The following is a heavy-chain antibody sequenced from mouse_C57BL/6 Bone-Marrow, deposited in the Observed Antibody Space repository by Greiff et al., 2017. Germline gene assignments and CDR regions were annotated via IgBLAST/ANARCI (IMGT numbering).Heavy chain of an antibody. Sequence: EVQRVESGGGLVKPGGSLKLSCAASGFTFSSYAMSWVRQTPEKRLEWVATISDGGSYTYYPDNVKGRFTISRDNAKNNLYLQMSHLKSEDTAMYYCARGYYGSSYAYFDVWGTGTTVTVSS. J-gene: IGHJ1*03. CDR2: ISDGGSYT. V-gene: IGHV5-4*01. CDR3: ARGYYGSSYAYFDV. CDR1: GFTFSSYA. D-gene: IGHD1-1*01.